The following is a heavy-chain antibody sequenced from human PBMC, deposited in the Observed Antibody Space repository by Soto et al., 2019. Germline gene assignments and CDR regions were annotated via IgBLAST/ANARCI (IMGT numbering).Heavy chain of an antibody. CDR1: GGSFSGYY. CDR2: INYSGST. V-gene: IGHV4-34*01. D-gene: IGHD2-2*01. J-gene: IGHJ6*02. CDR3: GRPQGYCITTSCYGHYTLDV. Sequence: PSGTLSLTCAVYGGSFSGYYWSWIRQPPGKGLEWIGEINYSGSTNYNPSLKSRVTISVDTSKNHFSLKLGSVTAADTAVYYCGRPQGYCITTSCYGHYTLDVWGQGTTVTVSS.